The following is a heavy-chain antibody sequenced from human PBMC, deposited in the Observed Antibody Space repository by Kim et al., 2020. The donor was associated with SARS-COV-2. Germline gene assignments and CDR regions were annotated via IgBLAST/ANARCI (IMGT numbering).Heavy chain of an antibody. CDR3: AKAFMTTVTSVYFDY. D-gene: IGHD4-17*01. V-gene: IGHV3-23*01. J-gene: IGHJ4*02. Sequence: DSVKGRFTISRDNSKNTLYLQMNSLRADDTAVYYCAKAFMTTVTSVYFDYWGQGTLVTVSS.